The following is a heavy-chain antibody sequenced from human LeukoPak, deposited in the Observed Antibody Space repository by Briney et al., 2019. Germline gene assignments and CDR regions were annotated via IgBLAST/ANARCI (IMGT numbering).Heavy chain of an antibody. CDR3: ARGSKSPYYMDV. Sequence: SETLSLTCTVSGDSISSYFWTWIRQPPGKGLEWIGYIYYSGSTNYNPSLKSRVTISVDTSKNQFSLKLSSVTAADTAVYYCARGSKSPYYMDVWGKGTTVTISS. J-gene: IGHJ6*03. D-gene: IGHD5/OR15-5a*01. CDR1: GDSISSYF. V-gene: IGHV4-59*01. CDR2: IYYSGST.